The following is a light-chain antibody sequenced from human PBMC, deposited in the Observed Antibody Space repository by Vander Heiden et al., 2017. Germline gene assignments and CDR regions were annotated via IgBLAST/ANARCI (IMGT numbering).Light chain of an antibody. CDR2: DVS. CDR3: SSYAGSNNLV. J-gene: IGLJ2*01. Sequence: QSALTPPPSAPGSPGQSVTISCTGTSSDVGGYNSGSWYQHHPGKAPKLMISDVSKRPSGVPDRFSGSKSGNTASLTVSGLQAEDEADYFCSSYAGSNNLVFGGGTKLTVL. CDR1: SSDVGGYNS. V-gene: IGLV2-8*01.